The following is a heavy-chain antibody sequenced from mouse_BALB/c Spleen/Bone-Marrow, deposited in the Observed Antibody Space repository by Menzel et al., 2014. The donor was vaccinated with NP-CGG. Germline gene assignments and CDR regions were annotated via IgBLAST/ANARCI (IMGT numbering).Heavy chain of an antibody. CDR3: ARRGYGYLDY. CDR1: GYTFTSYW. J-gene: IGHJ2*01. Sequence: VQRVESGAELVKPGAPVKLSCKTSGYTFTSYWIQWVKQRPGQGLGWIGEIFPGTVTPYYNEKFKGKATLTIDTSSSTASMQLSSLTSEDSAVYFCARRGYGYLDYWGHGTTLTVSS. D-gene: IGHD2-10*02. CDR2: IFPGTVTP. V-gene: IGHV1S132*01.